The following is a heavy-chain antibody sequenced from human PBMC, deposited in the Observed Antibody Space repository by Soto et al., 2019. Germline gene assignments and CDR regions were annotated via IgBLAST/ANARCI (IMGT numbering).Heavy chain of an antibody. V-gene: IGHV3-30*18. D-gene: IGHD3-10*01. CDR2: ISYDGSNK. Sequence: ESGGGVVQPGRSLRLSCAASGFTFSSYGMHWVRQAPGKGLEWVAVISYDGSNKYYADSVKGRFTISRDNSKNTLYLQMNSLRAEDTAVYYCAKEVSGSYSFWGQGTLVTVSS. CDR1: GFTFSSYG. J-gene: IGHJ4*02. CDR3: AKEVSGSYSF.